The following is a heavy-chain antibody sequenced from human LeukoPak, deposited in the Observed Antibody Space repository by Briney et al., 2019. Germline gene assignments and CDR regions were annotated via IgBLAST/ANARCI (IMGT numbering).Heavy chain of an antibody. CDR1: GGSISSYY. CDR2: IYYSGST. V-gene: IGHV4-59*12. Sequence: PSETLSLTCTVSGGSISSYYWSWIRQPPGKGLEWIGYIYYSGSTNYNPSLKRRVTISVDTSKNQFSLKLSSVTAADTAVYYCARERVACYHDSSGYVPAGGFDPWGQGTLVTVSS. CDR3: ARERVACYHDSSGYVPAGGFDP. J-gene: IGHJ5*02. D-gene: IGHD3-22*01.